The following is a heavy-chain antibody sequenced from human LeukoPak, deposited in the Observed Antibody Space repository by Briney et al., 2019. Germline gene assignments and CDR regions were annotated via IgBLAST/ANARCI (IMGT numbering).Heavy chain of an antibody. Sequence: GGXXRLSCAASGFTVSSNYMSWVRQAPGKGLEWVSVIYSGGSTYYSDSVKGRLTISRDNSKNTLYLQMNSLRAEDTAVYYCARDSVSDSYGMDVWGQGTTVTVSS. V-gene: IGHV3-66*02. CDR2: IYSGGST. D-gene: IGHD1-26*01. CDR1: GFTVSSNY. J-gene: IGHJ6*02. CDR3: ARDSVSDSYGMDV.